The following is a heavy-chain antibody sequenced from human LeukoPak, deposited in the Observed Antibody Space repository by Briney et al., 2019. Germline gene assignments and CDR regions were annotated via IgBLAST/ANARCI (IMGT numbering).Heavy chain of an antibody. V-gene: IGHV3-64D*09. CDR2: IFANGDIT. CDR1: GFTFSNTW. J-gene: IGHJ6*02. Sequence: QPGGSLRLSCAASGFTFSNTWMNWVRQAPGKGLEYVSTIFANGDITSYAASVKGRFTTSRDNSKNTVYLQMSSLRPEDTAVYYCVKSPSDGLDVWGQGATVTVSS. CDR3: VKSPSDGLDV.